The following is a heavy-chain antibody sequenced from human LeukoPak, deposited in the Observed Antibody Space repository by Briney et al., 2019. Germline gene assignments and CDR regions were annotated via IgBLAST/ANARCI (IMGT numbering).Heavy chain of an antibody. J-gene: IGHJ5*02. CDR3: ARELVVVAATWFDP. Sequence: SQTLSLTCTVSGASISSYYWSWIRQPAGKGLEWIGRIYTSGSTNYNPSLKSRVTMSVDTSKNQFSLKLSSVTAADTAVYYCARELVVVAATWFDPWGQGTLVTVSS. V-gene: IGHV4-4*07. CDR2: IYTSGST. CDR1: GASISSYY. D-gene: IGHD2-15*01.